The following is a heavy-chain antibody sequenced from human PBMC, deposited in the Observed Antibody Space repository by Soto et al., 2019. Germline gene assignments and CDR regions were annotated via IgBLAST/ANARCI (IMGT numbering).Heavy chain of an antibody. Sequence: SETLSLTCTVSGGSIRSSYWSWIRQPPGKRLEWIGYIYYSGAVTYNPSLKSRVTMSVDTSKNQFSLKLSSVTAADTAVYYCARRYGVYFDYWGQGTLVTVSS. CDR1: GGSIRSSY. CDR2: IYYSGAV. D-gene: IGHD4-17*01. CDR3: ARRYGVYFDY. J-gene: IGHJ4*02. V-gene: IGHV4-59*08.